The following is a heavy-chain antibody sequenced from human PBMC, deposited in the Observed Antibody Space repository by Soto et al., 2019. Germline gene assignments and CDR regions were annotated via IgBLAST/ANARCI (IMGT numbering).Heavy chain of an antibody. CDR3: ARTGEYSITMTGNWFDF. CDR1: GGSISSGGYY. CDR2: IYYSGST. D-gene: IGHD3-22*01. J-gene: IGHJ3*01. Sequence: QVQLQESGPGLVKPSQTLSLTCTVSGGSISSGGYYWSWIRQHPGKGLEWIGYIYYSGSTYYNPPFKSSLIISSDTTKKQFCLKLISVVTADTTVYYCARTGEYSITMTGNWFDFWGQGTMVTVSS. V-gene: IGHV4-31*03.